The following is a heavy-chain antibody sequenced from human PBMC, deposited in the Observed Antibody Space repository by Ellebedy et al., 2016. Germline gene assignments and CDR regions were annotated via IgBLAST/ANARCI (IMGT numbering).Heavy chain of an antibody. J-gene: IGHJ6*02. Sequence: ASVKVSCKASGYTFTGYYMHWVRQAPGQGLEWMGWINPNSGGTNYAQKFQGWVTMTRDTSISTAYMELSRLRSEDTAVYYCARERGGATPDYYYYGMDVWGQGTTVTVSS. CDR3: ARERGGATPDYYYYGMDV. D-gene: IGHD1-26*01. CDR1: GYTFTGYY. CDR2: INPNSGGT. V-gene: IGHV1-2*04.